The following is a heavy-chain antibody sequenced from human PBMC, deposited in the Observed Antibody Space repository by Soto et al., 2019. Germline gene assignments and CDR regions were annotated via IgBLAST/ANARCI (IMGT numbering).Heavy chain of an antibody. Sequence: TLSLTCTVSGGSISSGDYYWSWIRQPPGKGLEWIGEIYHSGSTNYRPSLRSRVTISVDRFKNQFSLKLTSMTAADTAVYYCGAHRGSTYGPLDYWAQETLVPVSS. CDR1: GGSISSGDYY. CDR2: IYHSGST. V-gene: IGHV4-30-2*01. CDR3: GAHRGSTYGPLDY. D-gene: IGHD5-18*01. J-gene: IGHJ4*02.